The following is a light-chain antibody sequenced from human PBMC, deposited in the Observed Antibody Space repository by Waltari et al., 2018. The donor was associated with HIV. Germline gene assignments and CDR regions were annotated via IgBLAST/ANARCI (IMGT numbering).Light chain of an antibody. CDR1: STDVGSYNY. V-gene: IGLV2-11*01. Sequence: QSSLTQPRSMSGSPGQSVTISCTGTSTDVGSYNYVSWYQQHPGKAPKLIIYDVTKRPSGVPDRFSGSKSGNTASLTVSGLQAEDEAQYYCSSFAGVKKLVFGGGTKLTVL. CDR3: SSFAGVKKLV. CDR2: DVT. J-gene: IGLJ2*01.